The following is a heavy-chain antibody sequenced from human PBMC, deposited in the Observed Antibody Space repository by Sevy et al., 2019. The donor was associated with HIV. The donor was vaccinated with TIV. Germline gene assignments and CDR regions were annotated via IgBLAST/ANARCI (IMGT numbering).Heavy chain of an antibody. CDR1: GYTFTAYY. J-gene: IGHJ4*02. CDR3: ARAYCSGGTCYEGAY. CDR2: ISPRNGDT. V-gene: IGHV1-2*06. D-gene: IGHD2-15*01. Sequence: ASVKVSSKASGYTFTAYYIHWVLQAPGQGLEWMGRISPRNGDTNYAQKFQGRVTMTRDTSIGAVYLDLARLRSDDTAMYYCARAYCSGGTCYEGAYWGQGTLVTVSS.